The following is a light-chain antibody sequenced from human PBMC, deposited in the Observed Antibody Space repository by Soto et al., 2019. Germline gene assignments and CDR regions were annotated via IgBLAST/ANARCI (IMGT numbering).Light chain of an antibody. Sequence: EIVLTQSPDTLAVSLGERAAINCKSSQSILNPSTNKSYLAWYQHKPGQPPILLIHSASVRESGVPDRFSGSGSGTDFSLTISGLQAEDVAFYYCQQFYAVPRTFGPGTKVDIK. CDR1: QSILNPSTNKSY. CDR2: SAS. J-gene: IGKJ3*01. CDR3: QQFYAVPRT. V-gene: IGKV4-1*01.